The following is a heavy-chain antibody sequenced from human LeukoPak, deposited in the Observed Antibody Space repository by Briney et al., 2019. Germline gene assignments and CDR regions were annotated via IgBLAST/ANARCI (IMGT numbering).Heavy chain of an antibody. D-gene: IGHD6-13*01. J-gene: IGHJ4*02. Sequence: GRSLRLSCAAPGFTFSSYGMHWVRQAPGKGLEWVAVIWYDGSNKYYADSVKGRFTISRDNSKNTLYLQMNSLRAEDTAVYYCARSWVAAAGTDYWGQGTLVTV. V-gene: IGHV3-33*01. CDR3: ARSWVAAAGTDY. CDR2: IWYDGSNK. CDR1: GFTFSSYG.